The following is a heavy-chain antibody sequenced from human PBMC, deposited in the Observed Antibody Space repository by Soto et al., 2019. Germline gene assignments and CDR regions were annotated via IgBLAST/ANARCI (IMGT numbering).Heavy chain of an antibody. CDR1: GYNFAGYW. J-gene: IGHJ4*02. CDR2: IYPSDSDT. V-gene: IGHV5-51*01. CDR3: ARGGVSARTFDY. Sequence: PGESLKISFKGSGYNFAGYWIARVRQMPGKGLELMGIIYPSDSDTRYRPSFQGQVTISADKSISSAYRQWSSLRASDSAMYYCARGGVSARTFDYCGQGTPVSVSS. D-gene: IGHD6-6*01.